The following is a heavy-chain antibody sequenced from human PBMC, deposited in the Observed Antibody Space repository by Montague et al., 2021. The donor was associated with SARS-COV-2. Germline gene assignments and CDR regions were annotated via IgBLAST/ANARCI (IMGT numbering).Heavy chain of an antibody. Sequence: SETLSLTCTVSGGSISSSNYYWGWIRQPPGKGLEWIGNMYYSGSTYYNPSLKSRVTISIDTSKNQFSLKLSSVTAADTAVYYCARDDIVLQGVTKGMDVWGQGPTVPV. D-gene: IGHD3-10*01. CDR3: ARDDIVLQGVTKGMDV. CDR1: GGSISSSNYY. V-gene: IGHV4-39*07. CDR2: MYYSGST. J-gene: IGHJ6*02.